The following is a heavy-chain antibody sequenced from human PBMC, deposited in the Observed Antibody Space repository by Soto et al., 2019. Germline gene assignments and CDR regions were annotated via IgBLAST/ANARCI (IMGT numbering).Heavy chain of an antibody. CDR3: TLNHCAGGGCYDRDY. V-gene: IGHV4-59*12. Sequence: SETLSLTCTVSGGSISTSYWSWIRQPQGKGLEWIGYIYYSGSTNYKPSPKSRVTISLDTSKNVITLALRSVTAADTAVYYCTLNHCAGGGCYDRDYWGRGTRVTVSS. D-gene: IGHD2-15*01. CDR2: IYYSGST. CDR1: GGSISTSY. J-gene: IGHJ1*01.